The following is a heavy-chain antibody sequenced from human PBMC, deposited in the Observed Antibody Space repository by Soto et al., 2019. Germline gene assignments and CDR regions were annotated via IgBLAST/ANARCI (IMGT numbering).Heavy chain of an antibody. CDR2: IYYSGGS. CDR3: ATATFQVPFVP. CDR1: GCSLSRGTYS. J-gene: IGHJ5*02. Sequence: SETLSLTYTFSGCSLSRGTYSCSLIRQPPGKGLQWMGSIYYSGGSYYNPALKSLFTITVDTSKNQFSLKLSSVTVADTAVYYCATATFQVPFVPWGQGTLVTVS. V-gene: IGHV4-30-4*01.